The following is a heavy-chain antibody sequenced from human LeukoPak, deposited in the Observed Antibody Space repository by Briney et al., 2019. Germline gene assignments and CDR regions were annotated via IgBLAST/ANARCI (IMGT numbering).Heavy chain of an antibody. D-gene: IGHD1-26*01. Sequence: GGSLRLSCAASGFTFSSYSMNWVRQAPGKGLEWVSHITASGTATFYADSVKGRFTISRDNAKNSLYLQMNSLRDEDTAVYYCASSGSYRFDYWGQGTLVTVSS. CDR1: GFTFSSYS. J-gene: IGHJ4*02. CDR3: ASSGSYRFDY. V-gene: IGHV3-48*02. CDR2: ITASGTAT.